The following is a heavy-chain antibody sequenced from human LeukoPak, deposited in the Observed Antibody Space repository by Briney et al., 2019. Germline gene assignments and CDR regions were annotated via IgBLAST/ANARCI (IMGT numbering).Heavy chain of an antibody. CDR2: ISGSGGST. V-gene: IGHV3-23*01. J-gene: IGHJ4*02. CDR1: GFTFSSYA. D-gene: IGHD6-6*01. CDR3: AKDLFQSSIAARCFDY. Sequence: LSGGSLRLSCAASGFTFSSYAMSWVRQAPGKGLEWVSAISGSGGSTYYADSVKGRFTISRDNSKNTLYLQMNSLRAEDTAVYYCAKDLFQSSIAARCFDYWGQGTLVTVSS.